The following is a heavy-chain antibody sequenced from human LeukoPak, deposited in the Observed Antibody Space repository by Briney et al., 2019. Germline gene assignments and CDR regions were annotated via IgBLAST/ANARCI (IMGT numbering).Heavy chain of an antibody. J-gene: IGHJ4*02. CDR2: ISGSGGST. Sequence: PGGSLRLSCAASGFTFSSYAMSWVRQAPGKGLEWVSAISGSGGSTYYADSVKGRFTISRDNSKNTLYLQMNSLRAEDTAVYYCAKDKGYSGSSGAFDYWGQGTLVTVSS. V-gene: IGHV3-23*01. CDR3: AKDKGYSGSSGAFDY. CDR1: GFTFSSYA. D-gene: IGHD1-26*01.